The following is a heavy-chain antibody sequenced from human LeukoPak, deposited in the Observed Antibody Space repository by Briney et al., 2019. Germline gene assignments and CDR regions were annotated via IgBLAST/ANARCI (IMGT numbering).Heavy chain of an antibody. D-gene: IGHD3-22*01. CDR2: IYHSGST. Sequence: SETLSLTCAVSGYSISSGYYWGWLRQPPGKGLEGIGIIYHSGSTYYNPSLKSRVTISVDTSKNQFSLKLSSVTAATTALPYCARRKEPSAISGYYYSYYYMDLWGKDTTVTVSS. CDR3: ARRKEPSAISGYYYSYYYMDL. V-gene: IGHV4-38-2*01. CDR1: GYSISSGYY. J-gene: IGHJ6*03.